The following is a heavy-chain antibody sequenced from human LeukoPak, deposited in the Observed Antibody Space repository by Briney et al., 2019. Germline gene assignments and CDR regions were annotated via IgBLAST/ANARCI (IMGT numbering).Heavy chain of an antibody. Sequence: PSETLSLTCTVSGDSVNTYYWSWIRQPPGRGLEWIGYIYYSGSTNYNPSLKSRVTISVDTSKNQFSLKLSSVTAADTAVYYCARADPQYDSSGYYFDYWGQGTLVTVSS. J-gene: IGHJ4*02. CDR2: IYYSGST. D-gene: IGHD3-22*01. V-gene: IGHV4-59*02. CDR1: GDSVNTYY. CDR3: ARADPQYDSSGYYFDY.